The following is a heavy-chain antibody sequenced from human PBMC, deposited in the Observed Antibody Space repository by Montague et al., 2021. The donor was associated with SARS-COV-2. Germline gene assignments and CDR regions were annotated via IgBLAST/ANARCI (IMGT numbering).Heavy chain of an antibody. D-gene: IGHD3-10*01. J-gene: IGHJ4*02. V-gene: IGHV4-59*01. CDR3: TSGEGNYGWRYYFDY. CDR2: VDKSDNT. CDR1: GDSIRTNY. Sequence: ETLSLICTVSGDSIRTNYWSWIRQPPGKGLEWIGYVDKSDNTDYNPSLKSRVTISLDTSKKQFSLKLNSVTSADTAVYYCTSGEGNYGWRYYFDYWGQGTLVTVSS.